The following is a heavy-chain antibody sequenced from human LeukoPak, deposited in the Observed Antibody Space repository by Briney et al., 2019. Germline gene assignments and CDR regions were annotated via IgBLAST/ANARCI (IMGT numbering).Heavy chain of an antibody. CDR1: GFTFSSYS. J-gene: IGHJ5*02. V-gene: IGHV3-21*04. CDR2: ISSSSSYI. CDR3: ATSDKRIAAAGPIAVRFWFDP. D-gene: IGHD6-13*01. Sequence: GGSLRLSCAASGFTFSSYSMSWVRQAPGKGLEWVSSISSSSSYIYYADSVKGRFTISRDNAKNSLYLQMNSLRAEDTAVYYCATSDKRIAAAGPIAVRFWFDPWGQGTLVTVSS.